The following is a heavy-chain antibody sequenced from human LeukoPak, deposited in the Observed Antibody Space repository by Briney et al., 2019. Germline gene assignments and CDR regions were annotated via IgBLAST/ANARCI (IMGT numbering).Heavy chain of an antibody. V-gene: IGHV3-7*01. J-gene: IGHJ4*02. Sequence: GGSPRLSCAASGFTFSSYAMSWVRQAPGKGLEWVANIKQDGSEKYYVDSVKGRFTISRDNAKNSLYLQMNSLRAEDTAVYYCARDGYCSGGSCYSGYYWGQGTLVTVSS. D-gene: IGHD2-15*01. CDR3: ARDGYCSGGSCYSGYY. CDR1: GFTFSSYA. CDR2: IKQDGSEK.